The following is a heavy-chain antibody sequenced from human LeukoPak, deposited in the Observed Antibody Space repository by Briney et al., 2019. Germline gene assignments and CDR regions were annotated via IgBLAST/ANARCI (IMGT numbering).Heavy chain of an antibody. D-gene: IGHD5-18*01. CDR2: IYTSGST. Sequence: PSETLSLTCTVSGGSISSYYWSWIRQPAGKGLEWLGRIYTSGSTNYSPSLKSRVTMSVDTSKNQFSLKLSSVTAADTAVYYCARVSSGYSYGYFFDYWGQGTLVTVSS. V-gene: IGHV4-4*07. CDR3: ARVSSGYSYGYFFDY. CDR1: GGSISSYY. J-gene: IGHJ4*02.